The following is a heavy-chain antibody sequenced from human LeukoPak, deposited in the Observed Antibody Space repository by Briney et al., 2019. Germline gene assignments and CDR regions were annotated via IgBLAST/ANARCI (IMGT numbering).Heavy chain of an antibody. CDR1: GDSISSSNW. CDR2: IYHSGST. D-gene: IGHD6-13*01. CDR3: ARKQSSSSWPFDY. V-gene: IGHV4-4*02. Sequence: PSGTLSLTCAVSGDSISSSNWWSWVRQAPEKGLEWIGEIYHSGSTNYNPSLKSRVTISVDKSKNQFSLKLSSVTAADTAVYYCARKQSSSSWPFDYWGQGTLLTVSS. J-gene: IGHJ4*02.